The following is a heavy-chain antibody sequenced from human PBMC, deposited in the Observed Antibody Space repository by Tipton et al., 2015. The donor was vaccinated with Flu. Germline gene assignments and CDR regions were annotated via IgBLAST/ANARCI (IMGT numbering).Heavy chain of an antibody. CDR3: ARWVGAPGAFDI. D-gene: IGHD1-26*01. V-gene: IGHV1-45*02. CDR1: GYTFTYRY. Sequence: QLVQSGAEVKKTGSSVKVSCKASGYTFTYRYLHWVRQAPGQALEWMGWITPFNGNTNYAQKFQDRVTNTRDRSMSTAYMGLSSLRSEDTAMYYCARWVGAPGAFDIWGQGTMVTVSS. CDR2: ITPFNGNT. J-gene: IGHJ3*02.